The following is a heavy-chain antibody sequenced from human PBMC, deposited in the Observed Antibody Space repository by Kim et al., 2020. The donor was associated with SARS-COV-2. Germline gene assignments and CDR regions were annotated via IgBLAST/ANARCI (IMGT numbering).Heavy chain of an antibody. CDR2: IIPVVGTT. CDR1: GGTFNNYA. V-gene: IGHV1-69*13. D-gene: IGHD3-22*01. CDR3: ARDRRGYYFSS. Sequence: SVKVSCKASGGTFNNYAISWVRQAPGQGLEYMGGIIPVVGTTNYAQKFQGRVLFIADDSTGTAFMDLNDLRSDATAMYFCARDRRGYYFSSLGQGSLVT. J-gene: IGHJ4*02.